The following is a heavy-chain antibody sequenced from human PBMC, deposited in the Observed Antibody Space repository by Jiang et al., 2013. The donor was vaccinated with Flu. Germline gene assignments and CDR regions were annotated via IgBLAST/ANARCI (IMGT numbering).Heavy chain of an antibody. V-gene: IGHV4-39*01. CDR3: ARLWGE. J-gene: IGHJ4*02. D-gene: IGHD3-16*01. Sequence: KPSETLSLTCTVSGGSISSSSYYWGWIRQPPREGAGVDWEYLLYGSTYYNPSLKSRVTISVDTSKNQFSLKLSSVTAADTAVYYCARLWGEGGQGTLVTVSS. CDR2: LLYGST. CDR1: GGSISSSSYY.